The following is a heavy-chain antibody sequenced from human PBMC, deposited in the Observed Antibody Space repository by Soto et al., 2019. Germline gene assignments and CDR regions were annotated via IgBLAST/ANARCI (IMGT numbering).Heavy chain of an antibody. CDR1: GFTFSTYS. CDR3: ARDPSDCSSTSCWGYYALDV. D-gene: IGHD2-2*01. CDR2: ISSSGTYI. V-gene: IGHV3-21*01. J-gene: IGHJ6*02. Sequence: GGSLRLSCASSGFTFSTYSMNWVRQAPGKGLEWVSSISSSGTYIHYADSLKGRFTISRDNAKNSLYLQMISLRAEDTAVYYCARDPSDCSSTSCWGYYALDVWGQGTTVTVSS.